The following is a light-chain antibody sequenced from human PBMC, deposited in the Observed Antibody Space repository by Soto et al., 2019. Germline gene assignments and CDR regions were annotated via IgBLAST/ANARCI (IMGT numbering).Light chain of an antibody. CDR1: QSVSSY. V-gene: IGKV3-11*01. J-gene: IGKJ5*01. Sequence: ELALTQSPATLSLSPGERATLSCRVSQSVSSYLAWYQQKPGQAPRLLIYDTSNRATGIPARFSGSGSGTDFTLTISSLEPEDSAVYYCQQRSNWPPITFGQGTRLEIK. CDR2: DTS. CDR3: QQRSNWPPIT.